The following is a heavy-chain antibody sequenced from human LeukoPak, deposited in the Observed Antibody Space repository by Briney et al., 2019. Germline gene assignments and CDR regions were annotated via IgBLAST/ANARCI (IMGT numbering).Heavy chain of an antibody. CDR3: AREDWIKYYFDY. D-gene: IGHD5-12*01. J-gene: IGHJ4*02. CDR1: GGSISSYY. V-gene: IGHV4-59*01. CDR2: IYYSGST. Sequence: SETLSLTCTVSGGSISSYYWSWIRQPPGKGLEWIGYIYYSGSTNYNPSLKSRVTISVDTSKNQFSLKLSSVTAADTAVYYCAREDWIKYYFDYWGQGTLVTVSS.